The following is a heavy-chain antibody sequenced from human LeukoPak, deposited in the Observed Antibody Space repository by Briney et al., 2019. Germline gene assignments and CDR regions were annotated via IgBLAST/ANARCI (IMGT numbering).Heavy chain of an antibody. CDR3: ANNFVSRGYSGHGRAFDI. J-gene: IGHJ3*02. Sequence: PGGSLRLSCAASGFTFSSYWMSWVRQAPGKGLEWVANIKQDGSEKYYVDSVKGRFTISRDNAKNSLYLQMNSLRAEDTAVYYCANNFVSRGYSGHGRAFDIWGQGTMVTVSS. CDR1: GFTFSSYW. CDR2: IKQDGSEK. D-gene: IGHD5-12*01. V-gene: IGHV3-7*01.